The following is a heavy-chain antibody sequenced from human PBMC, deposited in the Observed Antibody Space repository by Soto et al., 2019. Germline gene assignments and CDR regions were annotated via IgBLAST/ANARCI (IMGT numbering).Heavy chain of an antibody. D-gene: IGHD2-15*01. CDR3: ASPTPPYCSGGSCYSDDAFDI. V-gene: IGHV1-3*01. Sequence: ASVKVSCKASGYTFTSYAMHWVRQAPGQRLEWMGWINAGNGNTKYSQKFQGRVTITRDTSASTAYMELSSLRSEDTAVYYCASPTPPYCSGGSCYSDDAFDIWGQGTMVTVSS. CDR1: GYTFTSYA. CDR2: INAGNGNT. J-gene: IGHJ3*02.